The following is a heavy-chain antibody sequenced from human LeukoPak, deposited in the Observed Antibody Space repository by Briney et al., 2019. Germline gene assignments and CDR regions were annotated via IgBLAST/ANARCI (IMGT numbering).Heavy chain of an antibody. Sequence: GGSLRLSGASSGFTFSAYHMNWVLQAPGKGLEWISFISSDSGTIYYADSVKGRFTISRNNAANSLYLQMNNLRDEDTAVYYCARRDPFDYWGQGTMVTVSS. CDR3: ARRDPFDY. V-gene: IGHV3-48*02. CDR1: GFTFSAYH. J-gene: IGHJ4*02. CDR2: ISSDSGTI.